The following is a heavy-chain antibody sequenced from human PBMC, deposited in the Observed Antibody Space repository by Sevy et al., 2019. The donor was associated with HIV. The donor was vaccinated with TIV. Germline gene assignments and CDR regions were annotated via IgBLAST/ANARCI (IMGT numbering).Heavy chain of an antibody. V-gene: IGHV3-23*01. D-gene: IGHD3-10*01. CDR2: IRGSGINT. J-gene: IGHJ4*02. Sequence: GGSLRLSCAASGFSFSSYAMSWVRQAPGKGLEWVSGIRGSGINTHYADSGKGRFTISRDNSKNTLHLQMNSLRAEDTAVYYCAREAGSGTYYSGDFDYWGQGTLVTVSS. CDR3: AREAGSGTYYSGDFDY. CDR1: GFSFSSYA.